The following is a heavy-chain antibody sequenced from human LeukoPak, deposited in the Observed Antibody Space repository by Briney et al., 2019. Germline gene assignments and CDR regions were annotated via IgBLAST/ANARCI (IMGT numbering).Heavy chain of an antibody. CDR3: ARGADIAVAGEYFQH. CDR2: IYYSGIT. D-gene: IGHD6-19*01. V-gene: IGHV4-59*01. J-gene: IGHJ1*01. Sequence: AETLSLTCTVSGDSISSYYWSWIWQPPGKGLEWIGYIYYSGITNYNPSVKSRVTISVDTSKNQFSLKLSSVTAADTAVYYCARGADIAVAGEYFQHWGQASLVSVSS. CDR1: GDSISSYY.